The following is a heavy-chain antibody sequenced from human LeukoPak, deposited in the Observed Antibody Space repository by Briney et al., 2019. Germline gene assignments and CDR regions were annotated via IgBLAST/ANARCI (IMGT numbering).Heavy chain of an antibody. J-gene: IGHJ4*02. V-gene: IGHV1-18*01. CDR3: ARLPYDILTGYYPPDY. CDR2: ISDYNGNT. D-gene: IGHD3-9*01. CDR1: GYTFTIYG. Sequence: ASVKVSCKASGYTFTIYGISWVRQAPGQGLEWMGWISDYNGNTNYAQKLQGRVTITTDTSTSTAYMELRSLRSDDTAVYYCARLPYDILTGYYPPDYWGQGTLVTVSS.